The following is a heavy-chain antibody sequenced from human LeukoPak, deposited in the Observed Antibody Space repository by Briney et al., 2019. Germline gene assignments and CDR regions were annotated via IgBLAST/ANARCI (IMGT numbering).Heavy chain of an antibody. J-gene: IGHJ4*02. CDR2: IYYSGST. CDR3: ATISSGLLGVY. Sequence: SETLSLTCTVSGGSVSSGSYYWGWIRQPPGKGLEWIGSIYYSGSTYYNPSLKSRVTISVDTSKNQFSLKLSSVTAADTAVYYCATISSGLLGVYWGQGTLVTVSS. V-gene: IGHV4-39*01. D-gene: IGHD6-19*01. CDR1: GGSVSSGSYY.